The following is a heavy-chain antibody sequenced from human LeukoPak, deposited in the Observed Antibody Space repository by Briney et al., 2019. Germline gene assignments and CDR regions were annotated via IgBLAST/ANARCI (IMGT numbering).Heavy chain of an antibody. Sequence: SETLSLTCTVSGGSISSYYWSWIRQPPGKGLEWIGYIYYSGSTNYNPSLKSRVTISVDTSKNQFSLKLSSVTAADTAVYYCARRYRIYYYDSSGHYGGFDYWGQGTLVTVSS. D-gene: IGHD3-22*01. J-gene: IGHJ4*02. CDR2: IYYSGST. V-gene: IGHV4-59*08. CDR1: GGSISSYY. CDR3: ARRYRIYYYDSSGHYGGFDY.